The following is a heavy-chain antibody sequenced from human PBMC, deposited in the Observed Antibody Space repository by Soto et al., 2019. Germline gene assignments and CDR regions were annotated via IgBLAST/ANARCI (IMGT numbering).Heavy chain of an antibody. CDR1: GGSVSIGDYL. CDR2: IHDSGNT. D-gene: IGHD4-17*01. Sequence: SETLSLTCTVFGGSVSIGDYLWSWIRQRPGKGLEWIGYIHDSGNTYYNPSLKSRVTVSLDTSKNQFSLKVTSMTAADTAVYFCARARGGDSGDYASLFDRWGQGNLVTVSS. CDR3: ARARGGDSGDYASLFDR. V-gene: IGHV4-30-4*01. J-gene: IGHJ5*02.